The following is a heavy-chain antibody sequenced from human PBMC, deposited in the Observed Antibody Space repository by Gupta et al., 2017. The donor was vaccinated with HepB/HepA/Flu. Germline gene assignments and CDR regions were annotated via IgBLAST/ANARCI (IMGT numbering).Heavy chain of an antibody. J-gene: IGHJ6*03. CDR3: AGARVDILDVPGTKPGFYMDG. V-gene: IGHV1-46*01. CDR2: INPRDGSP. CDR1: GYTFTTSY. D-gene: IGHD3-9*01. Sequence: LVQAGAGAKKPGASIKLSCKTSGYTFTTSYINWGRQAPGQGREWMGIINPRDGSPTYPLRFQDRVIRTRATSTDTVYMELGSLRSEDTALSYGAGARVDILDVPGTKPGFYMDGGGKGTTVTVSS.